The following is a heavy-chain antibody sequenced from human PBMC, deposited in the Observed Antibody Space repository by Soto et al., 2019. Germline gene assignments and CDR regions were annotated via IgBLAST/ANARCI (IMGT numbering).Heavy chain of an antibody. CDR3: AKSPNFYCSSPNCYKFYFDF. Sequence: GGSLSLSCAASGFTFNTYGMHWVRQAPGKGLELVAVISYDGSDKYYADSVKGRFIISRDNSKNTLYLQMNSLRAEDTAIYYCAKSPNFYCSSPNCYKFYFDFWGQGALVTVSS. CDR2: ISYDGSDK. V-gene: IGHV3-30*18. CDR1: GFTFNTYG. D-gene: IGHD2-2*02. J-gene: IGHJ4*02.